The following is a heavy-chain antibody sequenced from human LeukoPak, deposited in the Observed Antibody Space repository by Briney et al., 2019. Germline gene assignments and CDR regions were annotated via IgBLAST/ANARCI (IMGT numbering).Heavy chain of an antibody. D-gene: IGHD3-22*01. CDR3: AKGWSIYYDGSGFPDY. CDR1: GFTFSSYA. Sequence: GGSLRLSCAASGFTFSSYAMSWVRQAPGKGLEWVSGISGSGANTDYADSVKGRFTTSRDNSKATLYVQMNSLTAEDTAVYFCAKGWSIYYDGSGFPDYWGQGTLVTVSS. J-gene: IGHJ4*02. V-gene: IGHV3-23*01. CDR2: ISGSGANT.